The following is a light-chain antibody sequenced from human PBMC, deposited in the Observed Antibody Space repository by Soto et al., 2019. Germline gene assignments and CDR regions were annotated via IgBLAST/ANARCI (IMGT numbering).Light chain of an antibody. CDR1: QGIRTY. J-gene: IGKJ1*01. CDR2: AAS. V-gene: IGKV1-39*01. Sequence: DIQMTQSPSSLSASVGGRFTITCLAIQGIRTYLNWYEQKAGKAPKLLIYAASSLQSGVPSRFSGSGSETDFTLTISSLQPEDFETYSCRQSYSNTWTFGQGTKVDIK. CDR3: RQSYSNTWT.